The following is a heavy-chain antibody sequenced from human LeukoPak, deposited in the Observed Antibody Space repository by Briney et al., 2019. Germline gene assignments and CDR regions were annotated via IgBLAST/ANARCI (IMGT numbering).Heavy chain of an antibody. CDR1: GGSISSSYYY. CDR2: IYSSGST. J-gene: IGHJ4*02. Sequence: SETLSLTCTVSGGSISSSYYYWGWIRQPPGKGLEWIGSIYSSGSTYYNPSLKSRVTISVDTSKNQFSLKLTSVTAADTAVYYCARGGSSYGYLDYWGQGTLVTVSS. D-gene: IGHD5-18*01. CDR3: ARGGSSYGYLDY. V-gene: IGHV4-39*07.